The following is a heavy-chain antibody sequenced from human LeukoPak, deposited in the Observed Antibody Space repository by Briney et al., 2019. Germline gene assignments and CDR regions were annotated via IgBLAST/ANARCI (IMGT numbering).Heavy chain of an antibody. Sequence: GGSLRLSCAASGFTFSNYEMNWVRQAPGKGLEWVSYISRSSGSSIYYADSVKGRFTISRDNAKNSLYLQMNSLRAEDTAVYYCAKYCSGGNCYSGLYWGQGTLVTVSS. D-gene: IGHD2-15*01. CDR2: ISRSSGSSI. CDR3: AKYCSGGNCYSGLY. V-gene: IGHV3-48*03. J-gene: IGHJ4*02. CDR1: GFTFSNYE.